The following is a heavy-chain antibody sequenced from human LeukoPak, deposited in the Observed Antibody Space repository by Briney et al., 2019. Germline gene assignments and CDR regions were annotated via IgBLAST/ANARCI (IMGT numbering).Heavy chain of an antibody. CDR2: VYNAGST. V-gene: IGHV4-59*01. Sequence: SETLSLTCTVSGDSISDYSWSWIRQPPGKGLEWIGYVYNAGSTNYNPSLKSRVTISIDTSKNQVSLKVRSVTAADTAIYYCARTKSRAALLNYYYAIDAWGQGTTVTVSS. D-gene: IGHD2-8*01. CDR1: GDSISDYS. CDR3: ARTKSRAALLNYYYAIDA. J-gene: IGHJ6*02.